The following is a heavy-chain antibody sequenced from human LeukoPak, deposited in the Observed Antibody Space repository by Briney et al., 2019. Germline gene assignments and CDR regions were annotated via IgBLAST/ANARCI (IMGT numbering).Heavy chain of an antibody. J-gene: IGHJ4*02. D-gene: IGHD2-15*01. CDR2: IYYSGST. CDR3: ARFLGYCSGGSCYSTSFDY. Sequence: SETLSLTCTVSGGSISSYYWSWIRQPPAKGLEWIGYIYYSGSTNYNPSLKSRVTISVDTSKNQFSLKLSSVTAADTAVYYCARFLGYCSGGSCYSTSFDYWGQGTLVTVSS. CDR1: GGSISSYY. V-gene: IGHV4-59*01.